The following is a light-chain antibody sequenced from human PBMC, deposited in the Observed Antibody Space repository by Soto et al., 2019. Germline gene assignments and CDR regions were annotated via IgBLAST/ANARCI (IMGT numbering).Light chain of an antibody. CDR3: QQYLSSPLT. CDR1: QSVLYNSNNKNY. CDR2: WAS. V-gene: IGKV4-1*01. J-gene: IGKJ4*01. Sequence: DIVMTQSPDSLAVSLGERATINCKSSQSVLYNSNNKNYLAWYQQTPGRPPKLLISWASTRKFGVPDRFSGSGSGTDFTLTISSLQAEDVAVYYCQQYLSSPLTFGGGTRVEMK.